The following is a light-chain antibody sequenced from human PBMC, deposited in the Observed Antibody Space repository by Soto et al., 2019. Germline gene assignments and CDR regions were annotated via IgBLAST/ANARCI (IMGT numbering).Light chain of an antibody. CDR3: SSYTSSSTVV. CDR1: SSDIGDYKY. V-gene: IGLV2-14*01. J-gene: IGLJ2*01. CDR2: DVS. Sequence: QSALTQPASVSGSPGQSITISCTGTSSDIGDYKYVSWFQQHPGKAPKLMIYDVSNRPSGVSNRFSGSKSGNTASLTISGLQAEDEADYYCSSYTSSSTVVFGGGTKLTVL.